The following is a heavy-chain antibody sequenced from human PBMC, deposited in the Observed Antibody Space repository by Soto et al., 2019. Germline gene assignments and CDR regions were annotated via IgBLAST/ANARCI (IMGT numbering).Heavy chain of an antibody. D-gene: IGHD6-25*01. J-gene: IGHJ5*02. V-gene: IGHV4-31*03. CDR1: GGSISSGGYY. CDR2: IYYSGST. CDR3: AREAAGILNWFDP. Sequence: QVQLQESGPGLVKPSQTLSLTCTVSGGSISSGGYYWSWIRQHPGKGLEWIGYIYYSGSTYYNPSLTSRVTLPVDTSKHPCSLTLSSVTAADTAVYYCAREAAGILNWFDPWGQGTLVTVSS.